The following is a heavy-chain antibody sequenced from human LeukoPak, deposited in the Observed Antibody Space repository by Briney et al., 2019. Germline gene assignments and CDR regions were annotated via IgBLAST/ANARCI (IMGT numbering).Heavy chain of an antibody. Sequence: GGSLRLSCAASGFTFSSYWMSWVRQAPGKGLEWVANIKQDGSEKYYVDSVKGRFTISRDNAKNSLYLRMNSLRAEDTAVYYCARAWIQLWFEFDPWGQGTLVTVSS. J-gene: IGHJ5*02. D-gene: IGHD5-18*01. V-gene: IGHV3-7*01. CDR1: GFTFSSYW. CDR3: ARAWIQLWFEFDP. CDR2: IKQDGSEK.